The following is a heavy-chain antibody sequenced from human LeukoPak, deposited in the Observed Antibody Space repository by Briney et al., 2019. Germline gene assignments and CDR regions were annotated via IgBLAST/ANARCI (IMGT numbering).Heavy chain of an antibody. CDR2: IYYSGST. D-gene: IGHD3-9*01. CDR3: TRQYYDILTGYYILYYFDY. V-gene: IGHV4-39*01. J-gene: IGHJ4*02. Sequence: PSETLSLTCTVSGGSISSSSYYWGWIRQPPGKGLEWIGSIYYSGSTYYNPSLKSRVTMSVDTSKNQFSLKLSSVTAADTAVYYCTRQYYDILTGYYILYYFDYWGQGTLVTVSS. CDR1: GGSISSSSYY.